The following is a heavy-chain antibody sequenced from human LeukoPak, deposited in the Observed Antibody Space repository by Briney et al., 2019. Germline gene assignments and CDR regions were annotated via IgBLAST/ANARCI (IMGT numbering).Heavy chain of an antibody. CDR1: GFSLSTSGVG. Sequence: SGPTLVKPTQTITLTCTFSGFSLSTSGVGVGWIRQPPGKALEWLALIYWNDDKRYSPSLKSRLTITKDTSKNQVVLTMTNMDPVDTATYYCAHRRPSMVRGVIYFDYWGQGTLVTVSS. V-gene: IGHV2-5*01. D-gene: IGHD3-10*01. CDR2: IYWNDDK. J-gene: IGHJ4*02. CDR3: AHRRPSMVRGVIYFDY.